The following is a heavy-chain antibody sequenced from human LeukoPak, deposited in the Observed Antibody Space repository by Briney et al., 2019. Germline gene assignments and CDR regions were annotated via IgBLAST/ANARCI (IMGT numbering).Heavy chain of an antibody. J-gene: IGHJ5*02. Sequence: PSETLSLTCTVSGYSISSGYYWGWIRQSPGKGLEWIGNIYHSGTTYYNPSLNSRVSISADTSKNQFSLKLSSVTAADTAVYYCARLVVVVAATPDWFDPWGQGTLVTVSS. CDR2: IYHSGTT. D-gene: IGHD2-15*01. V-gene: IGHV4-38-2*02. CDR1: GYSISSGYY. CDR3: ARLVVVVAATPDWFDP.